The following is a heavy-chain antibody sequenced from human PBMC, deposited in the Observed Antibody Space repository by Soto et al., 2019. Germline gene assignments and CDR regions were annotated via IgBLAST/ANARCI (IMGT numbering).Heavy chain of an antibody. D-gene: IGHD4-17*01. CDR3: TSDSYFPRRLVLFHY. CDR1: GFTFTTAW. CDR2: IKSKTDGETA. Sequence: PGGSLSLSCAASGFTFTTAWINWVRKAPGKGLEWVGRIKSKTDGETADIAAPVRARIAISRDASNSTENLQINNLKTEHTAVNDCTSDSYFPRRLVLFHYLGLGTLGTGSS. V-gene: IGHV3-15*07. J-gene: IGHJ4*01.